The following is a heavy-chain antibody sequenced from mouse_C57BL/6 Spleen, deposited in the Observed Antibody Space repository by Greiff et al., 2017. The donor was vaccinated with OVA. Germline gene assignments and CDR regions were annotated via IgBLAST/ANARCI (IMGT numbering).Heavy chain of an antibody. CDR1: GYTFTDYS. Sequence: EVQLLQSGPVLVKPGASVKMSCKASGYTFTDYSMNWVKQSHGKSLEWIGVINPYNGGTSYNQKFKGKATLTVDKSSSTAYMELNSLTSEDSAVYYCARSHYYYDSSPPWFAYWGQGTLVTVSA. J-gene: IGHJ3*01. CDR2: INPYNGGT. V-gene: IGHV1-19*01. D-gene: IGHD1-1*01. CDR3: ARSHYYYDSSPPWFAY.